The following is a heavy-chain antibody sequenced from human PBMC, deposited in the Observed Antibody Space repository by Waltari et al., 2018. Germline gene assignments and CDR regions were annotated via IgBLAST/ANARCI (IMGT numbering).Heavy chain of an antibody. Sequence: QVQLVESGGGVVQPGGSLRLSCAASGFTFSSYGMHWVRQAPGKGLEWVAFIRYDGSNKYYADSVKGRFTISRDNSKNTLYLQMNSLRAEDTAVYYCAKDRWGYWGQGTLVTVSS. CDR2: IRYDGSNK. V-gene: IGHV3-30*02. CDR3: AKDRWGY. J-gene: IGHJ4*02. CDR1: GFTFSSYG. D-gene: IGHD1-26*01.